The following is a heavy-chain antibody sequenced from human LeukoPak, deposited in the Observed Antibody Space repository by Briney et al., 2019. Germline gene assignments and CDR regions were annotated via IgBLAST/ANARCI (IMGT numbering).Heavy chain of an antibody. D-gene: IGHD6-19*01. J-gene: IGHJ4*02. Sequence: ASVKVSCKASGYTLTSYGISWVRQAPGQGLEWMGWISAYNGNTNYAQKIQGRVTMTTDTSTSTAYMELSRLRSDDTAVYYCAREGRQGTGGWYYFDYWGQETLVTVSS. CDR2: ISAYNGNT. CDR1: GYTLTSYG. CDR3: AREGRQGTGGWYYFDY. V-gene: IGHV1-18*01.